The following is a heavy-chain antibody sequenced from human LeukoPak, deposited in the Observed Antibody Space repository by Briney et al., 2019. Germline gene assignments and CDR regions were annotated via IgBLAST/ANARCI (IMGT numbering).Heavy chain of an antibody. V-gene: IGHV1-69*04. D-gene: IGHD3-22*01. J-gene: IGHJ4*02. CDR2: ISPIFGIA. CDR1: GGTFSSYA. Sequence: SVKVSCKASGGTFSSYAISWVRQAPGQGLEWMGRISPIFGIANYAQKFQGRVTITADKSTSTAYMELSSLRSEDTAVYYCARVGDSSGYSHLWYFDYWGQGTLVTVSS. CDR3: ARVGDSSGYSHLWYFDY.